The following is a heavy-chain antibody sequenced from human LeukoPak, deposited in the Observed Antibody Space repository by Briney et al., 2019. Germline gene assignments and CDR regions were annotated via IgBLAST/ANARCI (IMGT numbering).Heavy chain of an antibody. D-gene: IGHD5-24*01. Sequence: SETLSLTCTVSGGSISSYYWSWIRQPPGKGLEWIGYIYYSGSTNYNPSLKSRATISVDTSKNQFSLKLSSVTAADTAVYYCAKSARGWLQAPAFDSWGQGTLVTVSS. V-gene: IGHV4-59*01. J-gene: IGHJ4*02. CDR3: AKSARGWLQAPAFDS. CDR2: IYYSGST. CDR1: GGSISSYY.